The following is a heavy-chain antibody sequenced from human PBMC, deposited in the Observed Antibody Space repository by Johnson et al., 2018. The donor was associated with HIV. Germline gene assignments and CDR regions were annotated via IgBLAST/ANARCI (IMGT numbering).Heavy chain of an antibody. V-gene: IGHV3-11*04. Sequence: QVQLVESGGGLVKPGGSLRLSCAASEFTYSDFYINWIRQRPGKGLEWVSSISSTGISLFYADSVRGRFTISRDNSRNSLYLQMNSLRAEDTAVYYCARESIVGATEDDAFDIWGQGTMVTVSS. CDR3: ARESIVGATEDDAFDI. CDR1: EFTYSDFY. D-gene: IGHD1-26*01. CDR2: ISSTGISL. J-gene: IGHJ3*02.